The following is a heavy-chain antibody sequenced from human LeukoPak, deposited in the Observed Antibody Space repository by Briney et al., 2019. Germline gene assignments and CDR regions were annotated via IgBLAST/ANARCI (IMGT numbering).Heavy chain of an antibody. CDR3: ARGGIIAAAGFDP. J-gene: IGHJ5*02. CDR2: IYYSGST. D-gene: IGHD6-13*01. V-gene: IGHV4-59*12. Sequence: SETLSLTCTVSGGSISSYYWSWIRQPPGKGLEWIGYIYYSGSTNYNPSLKSRVTISVDTSKNQFSLKLSSVTAADTAVYYCARGGIIAAAGFDPWGQGTLVTVSS. CDR1: GGSISSYY.